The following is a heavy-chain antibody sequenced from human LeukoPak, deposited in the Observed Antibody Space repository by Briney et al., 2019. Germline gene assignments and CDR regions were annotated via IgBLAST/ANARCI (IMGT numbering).Heavy chain of an antibody. V-gene: IGHV3-7*01. CDR1: GFTFSDYW. CDR3: ARDNGYGWFDP. Sequence: GGSLRLSCVASGFTFSDYWMNWVRQAPGKGLEWVANIKQDGSEKYYVDSVKGRFTISRDNAKNSLYLQMNSLRAEDTAVYYCARDNGYGWFDPWGQGTLVTVSS. CDR2: IKQDGSEK. J-gene: IGHJ5*02. D-gene: IGHD5-18*01.